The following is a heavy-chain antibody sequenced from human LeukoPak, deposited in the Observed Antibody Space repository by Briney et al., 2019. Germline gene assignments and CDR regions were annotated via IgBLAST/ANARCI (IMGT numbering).Heavy chain of an antibody. V-gene: IGHV3-23*01. CDR2: ISGGSGST. CDR3: AKHRFESGGYHSTD. Sequence: GGSLRLSCAASGFTSSSYAMSWVRQAPGKGLAWVSTISGGSGSTYCADSVKGRFTISRDNSKNTLYLQMNSLRDEDTAVYYCAKHRFESGGYHSTDWGQGTLVTVSS. CDR1: GFTSSSYA. J-gene: IGHJ4*02. D-gene: IGHD3-22*01.